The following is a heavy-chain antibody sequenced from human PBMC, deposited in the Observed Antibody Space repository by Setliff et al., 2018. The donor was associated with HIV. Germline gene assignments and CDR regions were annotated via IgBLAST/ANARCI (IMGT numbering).Heavy chain of an antibody. CDR1: GGSISSSSHY. Sequence: SETLSLTCTVSGGSISSSSHYWGWIRQPPGKGLEWIGSIYHSGSTHYNASLKSRVTISVDTSKNQFSLKLTSVTAADTAVYYCARHGIVVVIAIPNWFDPWGQGTLVTVSS. J-gene: IGHJ5*02. CDR2: IYHSGST. V-gene: IGHV4-39*01. D-gene: IGHD2-21*01. CDR3: ARHGIVVVIAIPNWFDP.